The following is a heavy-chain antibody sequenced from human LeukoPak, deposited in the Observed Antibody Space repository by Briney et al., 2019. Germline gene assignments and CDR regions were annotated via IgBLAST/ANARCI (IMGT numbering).Heavy chain of an antibody. CDR1: GFTFSSYG. CDR2: IRYDGSNK. Sequence: GGSLRLSCAASGFTFSSYGMHWVRQAPGKGLEWVAFIRYDGSNKYYADSVKGRFTISRDNSKNTLYLQMNSLRAEDTAVYYCARDLGSYFDYWGQGTLVTVSS. D-gene: IGHD3-10*01. V-gene: IGHV3-30*02. J-gene: IGHJ4*02. CDR3: ARDLGSYFDY.